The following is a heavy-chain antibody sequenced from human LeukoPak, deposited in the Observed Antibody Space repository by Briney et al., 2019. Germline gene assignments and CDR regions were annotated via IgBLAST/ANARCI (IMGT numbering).Heavy chain of an antibody. V-gene: IGHV1-46*01. CDR3: ARGDIDH. CDR1: GYTLSSSY. J-gene: IGHJ4*02. Sequence: ASVKVSCKASGYTLSSSYMHWVRQAPGQGLEWMGVVNPSDNSRTYAQKFQGRVTMPRDRSTSTVYMELSSLRSDDTAVYYCARGDIDHWGQGTLVTVSS. CDR2: VNPSDNSR.